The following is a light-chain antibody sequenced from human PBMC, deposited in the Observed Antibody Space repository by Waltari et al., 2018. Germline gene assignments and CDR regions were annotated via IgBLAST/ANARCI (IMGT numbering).Light chain of an antibody. CDR1: QSVGTS. CDR2: GAS. CDR3: QHYVRLPAT. J-gene: IGKJ1*01. Sequence: EVVLTQSPGTLSLSPGERATLACRASQSVGTSFAWYQQKPGQAPRLLIFGASRRATGIPDRFSGSGSGTDVSLTISRLEPEDFAVYDCQHYVRLPATFGQGTKVEI. V-gene: IGKV3-20*01.